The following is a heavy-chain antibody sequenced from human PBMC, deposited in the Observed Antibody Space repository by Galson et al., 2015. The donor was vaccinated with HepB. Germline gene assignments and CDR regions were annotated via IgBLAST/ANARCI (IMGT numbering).Heavy chain of an antibody. J-gene: IGHJ4*02. V-gene: IGHV3-15*01. CDR3: TTVAPEYGYGFDY. D-gene: IGHD5-18*01. CDR2: IKSKTDGGTT. CDR1: GFTFSNAW. Sequence: SLRLSCAASGFTFSNAWMSWVRQAPGKGLEWVGRIKSKTDGGTTDYAAPVKGRFTISRDDSKNTLYLQMNSLKTEDTAVYYCTTVAPEYGYGFDYWGQGTLVTVSS.